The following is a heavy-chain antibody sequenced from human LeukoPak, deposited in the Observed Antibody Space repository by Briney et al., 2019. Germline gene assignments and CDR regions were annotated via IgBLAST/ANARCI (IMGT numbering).Heavy chain of an antibody. CDR3: ARPCRGGWRGGYDY. J-gene: IGHJ4*02. D-gene: IGHD6-19*01. CDR2: IYYSGNT. CDR1: GGSISSSSYY. Sequence: KASETLSLTCTVSGGSISSSSYYWGWIRQPPGKRLEWIGSIYYSGNTDYNPSLKSRVTISVDTSKNQFSLKLSSVTAADTAVYYCARPCRGGWRGGYDYWGREPWSPSPQ. V-gene: IGHV4-39*01.